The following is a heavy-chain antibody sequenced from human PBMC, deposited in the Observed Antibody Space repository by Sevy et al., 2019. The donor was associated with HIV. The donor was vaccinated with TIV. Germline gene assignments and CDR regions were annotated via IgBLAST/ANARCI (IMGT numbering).Heavy chain of an antibody. CDR1: GGSITSLY. J-gene: IGHJ4*02. V-gene: IGHV4-59*11. D-gene: IGHD1-26*01. Sequence: SETLSLTCTVSGGSITSLYWNWIRQPPGKGLEWIANIYYNGHINYNPSLKSRVTLSLDTSKNQFTLRLSAVATADTAMYYCAGENAWGRGYSWGQGTLVTVSS. CDR3: AGENAWGRGYS. CDR2: IYYNGHI.